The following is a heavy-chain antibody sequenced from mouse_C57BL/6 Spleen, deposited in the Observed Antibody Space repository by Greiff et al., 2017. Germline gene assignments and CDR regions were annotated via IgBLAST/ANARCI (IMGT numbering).Heavy chain of an antibody. D-gene: IGHD4-1*01. CDR2: IDPENGDT. Sequence: EVKLQQSGAELVRPGASVKLSCTASGFNIKDDYMHWVKQRPEQGLEWIGWIDPENGDTEYASKFQGKATITADTSSNTAYLQLSSLTSEDTAVYYCTTNWEFAYWGQGTLVTVSA. CDR1: GFNIKDDY. V-gene: IGHV14-4*01. CDR3: TTNWEFAY. J-gene: IGHJ3*01.